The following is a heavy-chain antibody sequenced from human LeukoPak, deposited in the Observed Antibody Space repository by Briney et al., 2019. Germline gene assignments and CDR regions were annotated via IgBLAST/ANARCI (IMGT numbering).Heavy chain of an antibody. D-gene: IGHD2-15*01. J-gene: IGHJ6*02. CDR3: ARDKVHERYCSGGSCYSTYYYYGMDV. Sequence: ASVKLSSKASGYTLTSYYMHWVRQAPGQGLEWMGIINLSGGSTSYAQKFQGRVTMARNTSTSTVYMELSSLRSEDTAVYYCARDKVHERYCSGGSCYSTYYYYGMDVWGQGTTVTVSS. CDR2: INLSGGST. V-gene: IGHV1-46*01. CDR1: GYTLTSYY.